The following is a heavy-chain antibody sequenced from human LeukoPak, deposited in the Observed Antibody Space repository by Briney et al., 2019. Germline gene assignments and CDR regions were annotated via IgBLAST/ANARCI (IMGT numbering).Heavy chain of an antibody. D-gene: IGHD6-19*01. CDR3: ARHYSPYSSGWYWFDP. CDR1: GYSFTSYW. CDR2: IYPGDSDT. V-gene: IGHV5-51*01. J-gene: IGHJ5*02. Sequence: GESLKISCKGSGYSFTSYWIGWVRQMPGKGLEWMGIIYPGDSDTRYSPSFQGQVTISADKPISTAYLQWSSLKASDIAMYYCARHYSPYSSGWYWFDPWGQGTLVTVSS.